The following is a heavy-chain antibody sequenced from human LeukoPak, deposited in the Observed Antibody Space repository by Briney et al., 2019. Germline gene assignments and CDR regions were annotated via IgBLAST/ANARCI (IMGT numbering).Heavy chain of an antibody. CDR1: GYTFTSYS. Sequence: ASVKVSCKASGYTFTSYSISWVRQAPGQGLEWMGWISAYNGNTNYAQKLQGRVTMTTDTSTSTAYMELRSLRSDDTAVYYCARGYCSGGSCYDDAFDIWGQGTMVTVSS. V-gene: IGHV1-18*01. D-gene: IGHD2-15*01. CDR3: ARGYCSGGSCYDDAFDI. CDR2: ISAYNGNT. J-gene: IGHJ3*02.